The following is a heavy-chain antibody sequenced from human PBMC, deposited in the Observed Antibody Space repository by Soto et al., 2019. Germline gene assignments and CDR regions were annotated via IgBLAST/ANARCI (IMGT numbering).Heavy chain of an antibody. D-gene: IGHD2-2*01. Sequence: ASVKVSCKASGYTFTSYGISRVRQAPGQGLEWMGWISAYNGNTNYAQKLQGRVTMTTDTSTSTAYMELRSLRSDDTAVYYCARGDIVVVPAEYYYYGMDVWGQGTTVTVSS. CDR3: ARGDIVVVPAEYYYYGMDV. CDR2: ISAYNGNT. CDR1: GYTFTSYG. J-gene: IGHJ6*02. V-gene: IGHV1-18*01.